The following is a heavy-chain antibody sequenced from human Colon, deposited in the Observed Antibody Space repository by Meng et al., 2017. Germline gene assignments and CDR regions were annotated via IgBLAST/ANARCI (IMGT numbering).Heavy chain of an antibody. Sequence: ASVKVSCKASGYTFTGYFMHWLRQAPGQGLEWMGWIDPNSGGTGYAQKFQGRVTMTRDTSISTAYMELYSMTSDDTAVYYCARGPNTGAFDIWGQGTMVTVSS. V-gene: IGHV1-2*02. CDR3: ARGPNTGAFDI. CDR2: IDPNSGGT. D-gene: IGHD1-14*01. J-gene: IGHJ3*02. CDR1: GYTFTGYF.